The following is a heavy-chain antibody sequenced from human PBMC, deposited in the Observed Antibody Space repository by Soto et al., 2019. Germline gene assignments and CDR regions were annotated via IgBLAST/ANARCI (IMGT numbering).Heavy chain of an antibody. CDR1: GGSIGSYH. CDR2: VYYTGTT. J-gene: IGHJ4*02. V-gene: IGHV4-59*01. D-gene: IGHD4-17*01. Sequence: SETLSLTCTVYGGSIGSYHWSWVRQPPGKGLEWIASVYYTGTTNYNPSLGSRVTISIDAPENQISLKLTSVTAADTAFYYCARDTVLTGMFDFWGQGTLVTVSS. CDR3: ARDTVLTGMFDF.